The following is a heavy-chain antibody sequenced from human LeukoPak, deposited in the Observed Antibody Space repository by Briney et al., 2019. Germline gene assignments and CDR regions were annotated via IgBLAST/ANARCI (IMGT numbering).Heavy chain of an antibody. V-gene: IGHV3-23*01. Sequence: GGSLRLSCVASGFTFNNYAMSWVRQAPGKGLEWVSAISNSGGNTYYADSVKGRFTISRDNSKNTLYLQMNSLRADDTALYYCAKGITMVRGVIVDYFDYWGQGILVTVSS. J-gene: IGHJ4*02. D-gene: IGHD3-10*01. CDR1: GFTFNNYA. CDR3: AKGITMVRGVIVDYFDY. CDR2: ISNSGGNT.